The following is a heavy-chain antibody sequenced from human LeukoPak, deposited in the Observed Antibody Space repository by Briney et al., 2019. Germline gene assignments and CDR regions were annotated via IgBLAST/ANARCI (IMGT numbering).Heavy chain of an antibody. CDR2: ISFDGSNK. CDR3: ARGGVYYDSSGYFVPYY. V-gene: IGHV3-30-3*01. J-gene: IGHJ4*02. Sequence: PGGSLRLSCAASGFTFSNYAMHWVRQAPGKGLEWVAVISFDGSNKYYADSVKGRFTISRDNSKNTLYLQMNSLRAEDTAMYYCARGGVYYDSSGYFVPYYWGQGTLVTVSS. D-gene: IGHD3-22*01. CDR1: GFTFSNYA.